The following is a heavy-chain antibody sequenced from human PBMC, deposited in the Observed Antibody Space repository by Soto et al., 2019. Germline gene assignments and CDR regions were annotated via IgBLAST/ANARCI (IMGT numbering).Heavy chain of an antibody. Sequence: DSVKVSCKGCSYRFTAYSIHWVRQAHGQGLEWIGWSSPTSRDTNNARKFHVRVTMTRDASTRTAYMELRRLRSDNTSLYYCASGTPPAAAACMDFRGHRTLV. CDR1: SYRFTAYS. V-gene: IGHV1-2*02. D-gene: IGHD2-2*01. J-gene: IGHJ4*01. CDR3: ASGTPPAAAACMDF. CDR2: SSPTSRDT.